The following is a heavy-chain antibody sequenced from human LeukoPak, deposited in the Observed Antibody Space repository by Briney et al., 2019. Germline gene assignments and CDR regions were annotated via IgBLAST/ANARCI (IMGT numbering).Heavy chain of an antibody. CDR1: GFTFSSYS. CDR3: VIEGSGHIIYKFDY. Sequence: GGSLRLSCAASGFTFSSYSMNRVRQDPGKGLEWVSSISSSSTYIYYADSVKGRFTISRDNAKNSLYLQMNSLRAEDTAVYYCVIEGSGHIIYKFDYWGQGTLVTVSS. D-gene: IGHD6-19*01. CDR2: ISSSSTYI. V-gene: IGHV3-21*01. J-gene: IGHJ4*02.